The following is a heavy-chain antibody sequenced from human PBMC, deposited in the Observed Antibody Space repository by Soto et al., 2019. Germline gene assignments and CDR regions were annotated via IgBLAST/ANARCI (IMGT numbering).Heavy chain of an antibody. V-gene: IGHV3-23*01. J-gene: IGHJ4*02. CDR3: AKDPQQQIVYFAY. Sequence: GGSLRLSCAASEFTFSNYAMSWVRQAPGKGLEWVSSISDNGGTTYYADSVKGRFTISRDNSKNTLYLQMNSLRAEDTAVYYCAKDPQQQIVYFAYCSQGSQVTVSS. CDR1: EFTFSNYA. CDR2: ISDNGGTT. D-gene: IGHD6-13*01.